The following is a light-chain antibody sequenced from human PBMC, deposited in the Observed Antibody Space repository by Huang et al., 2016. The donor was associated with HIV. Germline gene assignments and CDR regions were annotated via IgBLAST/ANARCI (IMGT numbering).Light chain of an antibody. CDR1: QNIGNY. J-gene: IGKJ1*01. V-gene: IGKV6-21*01. Sequence: EIVLTQSPDFQSVTPKEKVTITCRASQNIGNYLHWYQQKPGQSPRLLIKYASQSFSGVPSRFSGSGSGTDFTLTINGLEAEDAATYYCHQSSSLPQTFGQGTKVEIK. CDR2: YAS. CDR3: HQSSSLPQT.